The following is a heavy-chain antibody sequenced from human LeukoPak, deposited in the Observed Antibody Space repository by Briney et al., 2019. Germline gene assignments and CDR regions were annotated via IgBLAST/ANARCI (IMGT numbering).Heavy chain of an antibody. CDR2: ISSSGGTI. Sequence: GGPLRLSCAASGFTFSSYAMSWVRQAPGKGLEWVSYISSSGGTIYYADSVKGRFTISRDNAKNSLYLQMNSLRAEDTAVYYCARSYDFGFDNWGQGTLVTVSS. CDR3: ARSYDFGFDN. V-gene: IGHV3-48*03. CDR1: GFTFSSYA. J-gene: IGHJ4*02. D-gene: IGHD3-3*01.